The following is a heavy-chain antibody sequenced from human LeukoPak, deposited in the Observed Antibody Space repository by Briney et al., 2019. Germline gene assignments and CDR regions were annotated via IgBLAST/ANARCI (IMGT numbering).Heavy chain of an antibody. D-gene: IGHD3-10*01. CDR3: AAGGYYSFLVS. J-gene: IGHJ5*02. CDR1: GYSISSGYY. Sequence: TCTVSGYSISSGYYWGWIRQPPGKGLEWMGWISPDSGDTNFAQKFQGRVTMTRDTSIRTVYMELSRLTSDDTAIYYCAAGGYYSFLVSWGPGTLVSVSS. CDR2: ISPDSGDT. V-gene: IGHV1-2*02.